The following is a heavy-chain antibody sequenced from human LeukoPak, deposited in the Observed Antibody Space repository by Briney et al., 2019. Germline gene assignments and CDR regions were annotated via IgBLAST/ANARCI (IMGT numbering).Heavy chain of an antibody. V-gene: IGHV3-23*01. Sequence: GGSLRLSWAAPGFTFSSFAMSWVRQAPGKGLEWVSTISGSGSNTYYADSVKGRFTISRDNSKKTLYLHVNSLRAEDTAVYYCAKGGGPYYYYGMDVWGQGTTVTVSS. CDR1: GFTFSSFA. D-gene: IGHD2-15*01. CDR2: ISGSGSNT. J-gene: IGHJ6*02. CDR3: AKGGGPYYYYGMDV.